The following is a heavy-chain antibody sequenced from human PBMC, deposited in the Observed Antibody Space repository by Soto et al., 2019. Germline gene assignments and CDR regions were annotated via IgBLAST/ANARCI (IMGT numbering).Heavy chain of an antibody. Sequence: SVKVSCKASGGTFSSYAISWVRQAPGQGLEWMGGIIPIFGTANYAQKFQGRVTITADESTSTAYMELSSLRSEDTAVYYCARPSGIFGVVRSYYYYYGMDVWGQGTTVTVSS. CDR1: GGTFSSYA. CDR3: ARPSGIFGVVRSYYYYYGMDV. CDR2: IIPIFGTA. J-gene: IGHJ6*02. D-gene: IGHD3-3*01. V-gene: IGHV1-69*13.